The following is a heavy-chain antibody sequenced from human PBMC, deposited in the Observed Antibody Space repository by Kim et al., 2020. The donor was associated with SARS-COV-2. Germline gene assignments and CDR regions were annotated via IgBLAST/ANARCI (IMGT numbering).Heavy chain of an antibody. J-gene: IGHJ4*02. CDR2: IKSKTDGGTT. D-gene: IGHD1-26*01. CDR1: GFTFSNAW. CDR3: TTHPTRGIVGATTDFCFDY. Sequence: GGSLRLSCAASGFTFSNAWMRWVRQAPGKGLEWVGRIKSKTDGGTTDYAAPVKGRFTISRDDSKNTLYLQMNSLKTEDTAVYYCTTHPTRGIVGATTDFCFDYWGQGTLVTVSS. V-gene: IGHV3-15*01.